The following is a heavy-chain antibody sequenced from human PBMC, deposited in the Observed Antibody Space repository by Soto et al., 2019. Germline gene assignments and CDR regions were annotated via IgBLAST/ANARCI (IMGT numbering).Heavy chain of an antibody. CDR2: IYYSGST. Sequence: SETLSLTCTVSGGSISSGDYYWSWIRQPPGKGLEWIGYIYYSGSTYYNPSLKRRVTISVDTSKNQFSLKLSSVTAADTAVYYCAREKSAKAAQVDYWGQGTLVTVSS. V-gene: IGHV4-30-4*01. CDR3: AREKSAKAAQVDY. D-gene: IGHD6-13*01. CDR1: GGSISSGDYY. J-gene: IGHJ4*02.